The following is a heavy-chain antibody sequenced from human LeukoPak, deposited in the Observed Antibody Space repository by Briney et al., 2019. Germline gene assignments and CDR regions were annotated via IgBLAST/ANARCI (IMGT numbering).Heavy chain of an antibody. Sequence: GGSLRLSCAASGFTFSSYVMSWVRQAPGKGLEWVSAISGSGGSTSYADSVKGRFTISRDNSKNTLYMQMNSLRAEDTAVYYCAKSHDSSGSDYWGQGTLVTVSS. D-gene: IGHD3-22*01. CDR3: AKSHDSSGSDY. V-gene: IGHV3-23*01. CDR2: ISGSGGST. CDR1: GFTFSSYV. J-gene: IGHJ4*02.